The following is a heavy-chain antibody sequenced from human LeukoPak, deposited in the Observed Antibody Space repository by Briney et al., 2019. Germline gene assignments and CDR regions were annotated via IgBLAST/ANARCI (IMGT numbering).Heavy chain of an antibody. J-gene: IGHJ4*02. CDR1: GFIFSSYG. D-gene: IGHD4-17*01. Sequence: PGGSLRLSCAASGFIFSSYGMNWVRQAPGKGLEWVSYISSSSSTIYYADSVKGRFTISRDNAKNPLYLQMNSLRAEDTAVYYCARVFIGDYGDYQFDYWGQGTLVTVSS. CDR2: ISSSSSTI. CDR3: ARVFIGDYGDYQFDY. V-gene: IGHV3-48*01.